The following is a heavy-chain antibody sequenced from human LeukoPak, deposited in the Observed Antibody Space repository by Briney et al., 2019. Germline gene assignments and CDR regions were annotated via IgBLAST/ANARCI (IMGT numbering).Heavy chain of an antibody. V-gene: IGHV1-69*05. CDR1: GGTFSSYA. CDR2: IIPIVGSA. Sequence: ASVKVSCKASGGTFSSYAISWVRQAPGQGLEWMGGIIPIVGSANYAQKFQGRVTITTDESTNTASMELSSLRSEDTAVYYCARGCSFTSCAIDYWGQGTLVTVSS. J-gene: IGHJ4*02. CDR3: ARGCSFTSCAIDY. D-gene: IGHD2-2*01.